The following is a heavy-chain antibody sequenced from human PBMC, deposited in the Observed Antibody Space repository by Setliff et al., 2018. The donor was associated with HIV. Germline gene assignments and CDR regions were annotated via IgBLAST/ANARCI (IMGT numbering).Heavy chain of an antibody. CDR2: INSASGGT. CDR3: ARLGVYAFDI. CDR1: GYTFTDYY. V-gene: IGHV1-2*02. J-gene: IGHJ3*02. D-gene: IGHD6-13*01. Sequence: GASVKVSCKASGYTFTDYYIHWVRQAPGQGLEWMGWINSASGGTNYEQKFQGRVTMTRDTSISTAYMELSRLRSDDTALYYCARLGVYAFDIWGQGTMVTVSS.